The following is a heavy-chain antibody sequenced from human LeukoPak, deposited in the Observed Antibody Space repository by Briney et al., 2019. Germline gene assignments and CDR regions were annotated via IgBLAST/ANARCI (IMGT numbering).Heavy chain of an antibody. CDR3: AKKFLSSSRDY. CDR1: GFTFSSYA. J-gene: IGHJ4*02. CDR2: ISGSGGST. D-gene: IGHD6-6*01. Sequence: TGGSLRLSCAASGFTFSSYAMSWVGQAPGKGREWVSAISGSGGSTYYADSVKGRFTISRDNSKNTLYLQMNSLRAEDTAVYYCAKKFLSSSRDYWGQGTLVTVSS. V-gene: IGHV3-23*01.